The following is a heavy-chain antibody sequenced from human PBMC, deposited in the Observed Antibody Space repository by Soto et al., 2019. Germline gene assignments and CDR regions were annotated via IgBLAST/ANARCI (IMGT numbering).Heavy chain of an antibody. D-gene: IGHD6-19*01. CDR2: IIPVFRIV. J-gene: IGHJ6*02. Sequence: QVQLVQSGAEVKKPGSSVRVSCKASGGTPSNSAFSWVRQAPGQGLEWMGGIIPVFRIVKSAQNLEGRVTSTANESTNAAYMELSSLRYEDRAVYYCASGRIVVVGSSAFYGMDVWGQGTTVTFSS. CDR1: GGTPSNSA. V-gene: IGHV1-69*01. CDR3: ASGRIVVVGSSAFYGMDV.